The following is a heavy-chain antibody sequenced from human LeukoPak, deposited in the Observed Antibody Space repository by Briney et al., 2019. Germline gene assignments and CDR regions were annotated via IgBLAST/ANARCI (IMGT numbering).Heavy chain of an antibody. CDR3: ARYRYYYDSSGYKEFDP. J-gene: IGHJ5*02. V-gene: IGHV4-31*03. D-gene: IGHD3-22*01. CDR1: GGSISSGGYY. CDR2: IYYSGST. Sequence: TSETLSLTCTVSGGSISSGGYYWSWIRQHPGKGLEWIGYIYYSGSTYYNPSLKSRVTISVDTSKNQFSLKLSSVTAVDTAVYYCARYRYYYDSSGYKEFDPWGQGTLVTVSS.